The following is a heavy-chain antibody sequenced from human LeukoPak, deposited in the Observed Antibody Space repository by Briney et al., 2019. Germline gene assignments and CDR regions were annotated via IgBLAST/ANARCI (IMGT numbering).Heavy chain of an antibody. CDR2: ISSSSVYT. V-gene: IGHV3-23*01. CDR3: ASQGNARARAGMHFFDY. J-gene: IGHJ4*02. Sequence: PGGSLRLSCAASGFSFRTYDMSWVRQAPGKGLEWVSSISSSSVYTYYADSVEGRFTISRDNSKNTLLLQMNSLRAEDTAVYYCASQGNARARAGMHFFDYWGRGTLVSVSS. CDR1: GFSFRTYD. D-gene: IGHD6-19*01.